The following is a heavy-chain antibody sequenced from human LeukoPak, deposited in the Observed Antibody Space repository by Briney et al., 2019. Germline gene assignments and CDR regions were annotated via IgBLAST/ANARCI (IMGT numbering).Heavy chain of an antibody. CDR3: ARGNGSEPDSSVPCDP. Sequence: SETLSLTCAVYGGSFSGYYWSWIRQPPGKGLEWIGEINHSGSTNYNPSLKSRVTISVDTSKNQFSPKLSSVTAADTAVYYCARGNGSEPDSSVPCDPWGQGTLVTVSS. J-gene: IGHJ5*02. V-gene: IGHV4-34*01. CDR1: GGSFSGYY. D-gene: IGHD3-22*01. CDR2: INHSGST.